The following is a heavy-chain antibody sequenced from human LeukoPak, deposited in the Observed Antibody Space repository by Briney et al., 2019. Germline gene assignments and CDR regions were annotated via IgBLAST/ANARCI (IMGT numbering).Heavy chain of an antibody. V-gene: IGHV4-34*01. Sequence: SETLSLTCAVYGGSFSGYYWSWIRQPPGKGLEWIGEINHSGSTNYNPSLKSRVTISADTSKNQFSLKLSSVTAADTAVYYCARGEYSGSSYYFDYWGQGTLVTVSS. CDR2: INHSGST. D-gene: IGHD1-26*01. CDR1: GGSFSGYY. CDR3: ARGEYSGSSYYFDY. J-gene: IGHJ4*02.